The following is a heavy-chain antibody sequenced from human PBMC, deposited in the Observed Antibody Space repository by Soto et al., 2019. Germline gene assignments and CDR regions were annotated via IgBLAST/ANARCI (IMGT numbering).Heavy chain of an antibody. CDR3: ARDYSSGSPPSYYYYYGMDV. J-gene: IGHJ6*02. CDR1: GGSISSYY. CDR2: IYYSGST. Sequence: SETLSLTCTVSGGSISSYYWSWIRQPPGKGLEWIGYIYYSGSTNYNPSLKSRVTISVDTSKNQFSLKLSSVTAADTAVYYCARDYSSGSPPSYYYYYGMDVWGQGTTVTVSS. D-gene: IGHD3-10*01. V-gene: IGHV4-59*01.